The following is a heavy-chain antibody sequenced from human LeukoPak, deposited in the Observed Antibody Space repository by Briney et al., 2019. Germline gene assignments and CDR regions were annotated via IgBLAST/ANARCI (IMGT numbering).Heavy chain of an antibody. CDR2: IYPGDSDT. Sequence: GESLQISGNASGYSFSSYWIGWVRQMPGKGLEWMETIYPGDSDTKHSPSFQGQVTISAAKSISTAYLQWSSLKASDTAMYYCATRRGLADPGAMDVWGQGTTVTVSS. D-gene: IGHD6-19*01. CDR1: GYSFSSYW. CDR3: ATRRGLADPGAMDV. V-gene: IGHV5-51*01. J-gene: IGHJ6*02.